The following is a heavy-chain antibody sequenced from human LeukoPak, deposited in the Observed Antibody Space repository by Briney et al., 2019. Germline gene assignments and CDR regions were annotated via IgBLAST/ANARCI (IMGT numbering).Heavy chain of an antibody. CDR2: INHSGST. Sequence: SETLSLTCAVYGGSFSGYYWSWIRQPPGKGLEWIGEINHSGSTNYNPSLKSRVTISVDTSKNQFSLKLSSVTAADTAVYYCARGWDYYYDSSGSNWFDPWGQGTLVTISS. CDR1: GGSFSGYY. D-gene: IGHD3-22*01. J-gene: IGHJ5*02. V-gene: IGHV4-34*01. CDR3: ARGWDYYYDSSGSNWFDP.